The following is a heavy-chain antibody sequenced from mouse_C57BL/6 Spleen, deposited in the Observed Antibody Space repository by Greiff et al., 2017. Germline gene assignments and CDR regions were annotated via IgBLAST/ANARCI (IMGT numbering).Heavy chain of an antibody. V-gene: IGHV5-6*02. CDR1: GFTFSSYG. CDR3: ARLPPNYYGSSYWYFDV. J-gene: IGHJ1*03. CDR2: ISSGGSYT. D-gene: IGHD1-1*01. Sequence: DVKLVESGGDLVKPGGSLKLSCAASGFTFSSYGMSWVRQTPDKRLEWVATISSGGSYTYYPDSVKGRFTISRDNAKNTLYLQMSSLKSEDTAMYYCARLPPNYYGSSYWYFDVWGTGTTVTVSS.